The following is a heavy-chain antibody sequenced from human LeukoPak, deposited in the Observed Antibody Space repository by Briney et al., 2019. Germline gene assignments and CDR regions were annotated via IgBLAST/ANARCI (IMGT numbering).Heavy chain of an antibody. CDR1: GGSISSSSYY. D-gene: IGHD1-14*01. CDR3: ARPSGDWFDP. J-gene: IGHJ5*02. CDR2: IYYSGST. V-gene: IGHV4-39*01. Sequence: SETLSLTCTVSGGSISSSSYYWGWIRQPPGKGLEWIGSIYYSGSTYYNPSLKSRVTISVDTSKNQFSLKLSSVTAADTAVYYCARPSGDWFDPWGQGTLVTVSS.